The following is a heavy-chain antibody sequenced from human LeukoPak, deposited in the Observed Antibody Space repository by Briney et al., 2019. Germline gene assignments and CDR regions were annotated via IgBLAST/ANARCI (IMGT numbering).Heavy chain of an antibody. V-gene: IGHV1-2*02. CDR1: GYTLTGHY. J-gene: IGHJ6*02. CDR2: INPNTGAT. D-gene: IGHD2-15*01. Sequence: ASVKVSSKASGYTLTGHYLHWVRQAPGQGLGWMGWINPNTGATTYAQRFQGRVTLTRDTSISTAYVDLSRLRPDDTAVYYCASVGVVADYGLDVWGQGTTVTVSS. CDR3: ASVGVVADYGLDV.